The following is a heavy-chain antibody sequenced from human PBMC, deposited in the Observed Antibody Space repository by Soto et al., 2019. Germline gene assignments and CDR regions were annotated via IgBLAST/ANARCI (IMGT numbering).Heavy chain of an antibody. CDR1: GGSLRGYS. CDR3: ANKWFGENYKFDY. CDR2: VYSGGGT. V-gene: IGHV4-59*01. J-gene: IGHJ4*02. D-gene: IGHD3-10*01. Sequence: SETLSLTCTVSGGSLRGYSWSWIRQSPGKGLEWIGYVYSGGGTNYSPSFMGRVTISVDTTDNQFSLKLNSVTAADTAVYYCANKWFGENYKFDYWGEGALVTVSS.